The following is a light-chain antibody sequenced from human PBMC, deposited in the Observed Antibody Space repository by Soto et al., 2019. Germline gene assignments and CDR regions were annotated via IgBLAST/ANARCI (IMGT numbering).Light chain of an antibody. J-gene: IGKJ4*01. V-gene: IGKV3-15*01. Sequence: EVVLTQSPATLSVSPGDRATLSCRASQYIGSAVAWYHQRSGQAPRLLIFDASIRVPTTPARFSGSVSGTEFTLTISSLEPEDFAVYYCQQYAESPLTFGGGTKVEIK. CDR1: QYIGSA. CDR2: DAS. CDR3: QQYAESPLT.